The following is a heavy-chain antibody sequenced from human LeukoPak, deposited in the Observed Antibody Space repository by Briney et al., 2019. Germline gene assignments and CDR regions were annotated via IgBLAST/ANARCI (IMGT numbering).Heavy chain of an antibody. CDR2: INSDGSST. Sequence: GGSLRLSCAASGFTFSSHWMHWVRQAPGKGLVWVSRINSDGSSTDYADSVKGRFTISRDNSKNTLYLQMNSLRAEDTAVYYCAKGVWMATRTSADYWGQGTLVTVSS. D-gene: IGHD5-24*01. V-gene: IGHV3-74*01. CDR3: AKGVWMATRTSADY. CDR1: GFTFSSHW. J-gene: IGHJ4*02.